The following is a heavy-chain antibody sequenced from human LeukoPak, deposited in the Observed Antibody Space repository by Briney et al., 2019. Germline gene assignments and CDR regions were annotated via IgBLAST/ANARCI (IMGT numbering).Heavy chain of an antibody. J-gene: IGHJ4*02. D-gene: IGHD6-19*01. V-gene: IGHV3-48*03. CDR1: GFTFSGSA. CDR2: ISSSGNTV. CDR3: ARGGAVAGLY. Sequence: GGSLRLSCEASGFTFSGSAMHWVRQAPGKGLEWVSYISSSGNTVYYPDSVKGRFTISRDNAKNSLYLQMNSLRGEDTAVYYCARGGAVAGLYWGQGTLVTVSS.